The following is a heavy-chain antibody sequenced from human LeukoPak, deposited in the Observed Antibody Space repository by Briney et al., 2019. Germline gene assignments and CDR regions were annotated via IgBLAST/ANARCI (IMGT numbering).Heavy chain of an antibody. D-gene: IGHD3-16*01. V-gene: IGHV4-31*03. CDR3: ARVSYVVWWFDP. CDR2: TYYSGST. J-gene: IGHJ5*02. CDR1: GGSISSGDYY. Sequence: PSQTLSLTCTVSGGSISSGDYYWSWIRQHPGKGLEWIGTTYYSGSTYYNPSLKSRVTILVDTSKNQFSLKLSSVTAADTAVYYCARVSYVVWWFDPWGQGTLVTVSS.